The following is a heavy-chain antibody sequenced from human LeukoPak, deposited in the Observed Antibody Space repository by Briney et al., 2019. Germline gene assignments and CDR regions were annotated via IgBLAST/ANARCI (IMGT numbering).Heavy chain of an antibody. D-gene: IGHD2-2*01. J-gene: IGHJ4*02. V-gene: IGHV4-59*01. Sequence: WETLTLTCTVSGGSISSYYWSWIRQPPGKGLEWIGYIYYSGSTNYNPSLKSRVTISVDTSKNQFSLKLSSVTAADTAVYYCASTSPYYFDYSGQGTLVTVSS. CDR1: GGSISSYY. CDR3: ASTSPYYFDY. CDR2: IYYSGST.